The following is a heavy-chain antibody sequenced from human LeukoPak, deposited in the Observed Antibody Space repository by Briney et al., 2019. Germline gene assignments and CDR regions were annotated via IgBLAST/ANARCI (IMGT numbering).Heavy chain of an antibody. D-gene: IGHD6-19*01. Sequence: GGSLRLSCAASGFTFSSYGMGWVRQAPGKGLEWVSALSSSGGSTYYADSVKGRFTISRDNSKNTLYLQMNSLRAEDTAVYYCAKDLKVAGTPPDYYYYYMDVWGKGTTVTVSS. J-gene: IGHJ6*03. CDR3: AKDLKVAGTPPDYYYYYMDV. V-gene: IGHV3-23*01. CDR1: GFTFSSYG. CDR2: LSSSGGST.